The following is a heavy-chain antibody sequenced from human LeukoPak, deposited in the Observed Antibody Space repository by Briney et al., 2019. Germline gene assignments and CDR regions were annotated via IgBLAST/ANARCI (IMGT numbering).Heavy chain of an antibody. CDR3: ARGRVSSSTWYSTYYYYFYMDV. V-gene: IGHV4-59*01. J-gene: IGHJ6*03. CDR1: DDSITMYY. D-gene: IGHD4-11*01. Sequence: PSETLSLTCSVSDDSITMYYWTWIRQPPGKGLEWIGYVDHTGSTNFNPSLNGRVRLSRDTSKNLFSLRLRSVTAADTAVYFCARGRVSSSTWYSTYYYYFYMDVWGKGTTVTVSS. CDR2: VDHTGST.